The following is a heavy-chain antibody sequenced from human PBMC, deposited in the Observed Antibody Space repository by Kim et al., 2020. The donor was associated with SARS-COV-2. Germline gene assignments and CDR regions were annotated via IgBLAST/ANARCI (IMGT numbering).Heavy chain of an antibody. Sequence: SETLSLTCTVSGGSISSGGYYWSWIRQHPGKGLEWIGYIYYSGSTYYNPSLKSRVTISVDTSKNQFSLKLSSVTAADTAVYYCASMDILTGYRCLDPWGQGTLVTVSS. J-gene: IGHJ5*02. V-gene: IGHV4-31*03. CDR2: IYYSGST. CDR3: ASMDILTGYRCLDP. CDR1: GGSISSGGYY. D-gene: IGHD3-9*01.